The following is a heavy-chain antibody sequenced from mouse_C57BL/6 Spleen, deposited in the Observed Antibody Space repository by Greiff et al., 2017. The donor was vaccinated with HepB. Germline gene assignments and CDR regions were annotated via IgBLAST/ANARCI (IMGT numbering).Heavy chain of an antibody. CDR3: ARGDGLEDWFAY. D-gene: IGHD2-3*01. CDR1: GYSFTSYY. V-gene: IGHV1-66*01. Sequence: QVQLQQSGPELVKPGASVKISCKASGYSFTSYYIHWVKQRPGQGLEWIGWIYPGSGNTKYNEKFKGKATLTADTSSSTAYMQLSSLTSEDSAVYYCARGDGLEDWFAYWGQGTLVTVSA. CDR2: IYPGSGNT. J-gene: IGHJ3*01.